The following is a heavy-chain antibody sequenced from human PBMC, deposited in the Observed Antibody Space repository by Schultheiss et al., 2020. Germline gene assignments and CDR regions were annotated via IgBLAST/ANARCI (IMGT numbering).Heavy chain of an antibody. Sequence: GGSLRLSCAASGFTFSSYWMSWVRQAPGKGLEWVANIKQDGSEKYYVDSVKGRFTISRDNAKNTLYLQMNSLRAEDTAVYYCARVHDLSYYYYGMDVWGQGTTVTVS. J-gene: IGHJ6*02. V-gene: IGHV3-7*01. CDR1: GFTFSSYW. CDR3: ARVHDLSYYYYGMDV. D-gene: IGHD2/OR15-2a*01. CDR2: IKQDGSEK.